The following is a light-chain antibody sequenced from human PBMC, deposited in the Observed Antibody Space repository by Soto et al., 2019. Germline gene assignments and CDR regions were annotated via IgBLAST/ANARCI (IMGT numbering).Light chain of an antibody. CDR2: EVS. J-gene: IGLJ1*01. CDR3: SPKRTTASLV. V-gene: IGLV2-14*01. CDR1: SSDVGAYNY. Sequence: QSVLTQPASVSGSPGQTITISCTGTSSDVGAYNYVSWYQQHPGKAPKLMIYEVSNRPSGVSDRFSGSKSGNTASLTISGRQAADEADYYCSPKRTTASLVFGTGSNVTDL.